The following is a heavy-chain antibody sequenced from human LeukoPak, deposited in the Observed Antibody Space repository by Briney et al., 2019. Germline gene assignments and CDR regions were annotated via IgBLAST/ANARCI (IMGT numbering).Heavy chain of an antibody. CDR3: ARRGYTAALAFDI. CDR2: VYHSGST. CDR1: GGSISSYY. J-gene: IGHJ3*02. V-gene: IGHV4-59*04. D-gene: IGHD6-13*01. Sequence: SETLSLTCTVSGGSISSYYWSWIRQPPGKGLEWIGSVYHSGSTYYNPSLKSRLTISVDTSKNQFSLKLSSVTAADTAVYYCARRGYTAALAFDIWGQGTMVTVSS.